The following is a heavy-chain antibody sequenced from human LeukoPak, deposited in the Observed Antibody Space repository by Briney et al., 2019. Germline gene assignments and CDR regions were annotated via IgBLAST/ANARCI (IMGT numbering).Heavy chain of an antibody. Sequence: PSETLSLTCAVYGGSFSGYYWSWIRQPPGKGLEWIGEINHSGSTNYSPSLKSRVTISVDKSKNQFSLKLSSVTAADTAVYYCARKSVAGRRAFDIWGQGTMVAVSS. CDR2: INHSGST. CDR3: ARKSVAGRRAFDI. J-gene: IGHJ3*02. V-gene: IGHV4-34*01. D-gene: IGHD6-19*01. CDR1: GGSFSGYY.